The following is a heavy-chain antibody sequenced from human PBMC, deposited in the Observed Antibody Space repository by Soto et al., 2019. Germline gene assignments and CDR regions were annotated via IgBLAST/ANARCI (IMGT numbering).Heavy chain of an antibody. V-gene: IGHV1-69*01. CDR2: IIPISGTA. CDR3: ARSQGSSTSLEIYYYYYSGMDV. Sequence: QVQLVQSGAEVKKPGSSVKVSCKASGGTFSSYAISWVRQAPGQGLEWMGGIIPISGTANYAQKFQGRVTITADESTSTAYMELSSLRSEDKAVYYCARSQGSSTSLEIYYYYYSGMDVWGQGTTVTVSS. CDR1: GGTFSSYA. J-gene: IGHJ6*02. D-gene: IGHD2-2*01.